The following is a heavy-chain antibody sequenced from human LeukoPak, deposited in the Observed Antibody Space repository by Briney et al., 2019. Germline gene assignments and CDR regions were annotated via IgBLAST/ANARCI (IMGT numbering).Heavy chain of an antibody. D-gene: IGHD1-26*01. CDR3: ARDGDGSFDY. Sequence: SQTLSLTCTVSGGSISSGSYCWSWIRQPAGKGLEWIGRIYTSGSTNYNPSLKSRVTISVDTSKNQFSLKLSSVTAADTAVYYCARDGDGSFDYWGQGTLVTVSS. J-gene: IGHJ4*02. CDR1: GGSISSGSYC. CDR2: IYTSGST. V-gene: IGHV4-61*02.